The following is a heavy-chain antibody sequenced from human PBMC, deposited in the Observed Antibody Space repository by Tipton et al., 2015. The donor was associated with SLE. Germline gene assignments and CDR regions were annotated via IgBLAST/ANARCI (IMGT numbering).Heavy chain of an antibody. CDR3: GKESDSRMWSEADH. D-gene: IGHD3-22*01. V-gene: IGHV3-74*01. J-gene: IGHJ4*02. Sequence: GSLRLSCAASGFTFSSDWIHWVRQAPGKGLVRVSLLHNDGTRTSYADSVKGRFTISRDNVRNTLYLQMNSLRTEDTAIYYCGKESDSRMWSEADHWGQGTLVTVSS. CDR2: LHNDGTRT. CDR1: GFTFSSDW.